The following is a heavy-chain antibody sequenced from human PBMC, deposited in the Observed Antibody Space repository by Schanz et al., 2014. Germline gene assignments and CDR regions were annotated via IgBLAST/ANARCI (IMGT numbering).Heavy chain of an antibody. V-gene: IGHV3-21*02. D-gene: IGHD5-12*01. CDR3: AGAVATIRADSFDI. J-gene: IGHJ3*02. Sequence: VQLLESGGGVVQPGRSLRLSCAVSGFTFGGYALHWVRQAPGKGLEWVSSISSSSSYISYADSVKGRFTISRDNAKNSLYLQMNSLRAEDTAVYYCAGAVATIRADSFDIWGQGTMVAVSS. CDR2: ISSSSSYI. CDR1: GFTFGGYA.